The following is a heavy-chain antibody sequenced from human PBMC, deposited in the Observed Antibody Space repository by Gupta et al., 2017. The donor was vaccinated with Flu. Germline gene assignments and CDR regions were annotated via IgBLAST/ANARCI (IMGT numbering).Heavy chain of an antibody. J-gene: IGHJ4*02. CDR2: IYYTGST. V-gene: IGHV4-59*01. CDR1: GGSISGYY. D-gene: IGHD6-13*01. Sequence: QVQLQESGPGLVKPSETLSLTCTVSGGSISGYYWSWIRQSPGNGLEWIGYIYYTGSTNYNPSFRSRLTMSVDTSKNQVSLDLSSVTAADTAVYYCARDISGSVTAAGTWGQGTLVTVSS. CDR3: ARDISGSVTAAGT.